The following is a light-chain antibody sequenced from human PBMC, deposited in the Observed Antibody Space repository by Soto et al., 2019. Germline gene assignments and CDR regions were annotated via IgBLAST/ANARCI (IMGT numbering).Light chain of an antibody. CDR2: GVQ. CDR1: SNDIGSYDY. J-gene: IGLJ1*01. Sequence: QSVLTQPISVSGSPGQSITLSCTANSNDIGSYDYFCWYQQLPRNAPSLLFHGVQKRSPGISGRFSASKSGLTVSLTISGLQAEDEADYYCTAFSANRVYLFGPGTKVTVL. V-gene: IGLV2-14*01. CDR3: TAFSANRVYL.